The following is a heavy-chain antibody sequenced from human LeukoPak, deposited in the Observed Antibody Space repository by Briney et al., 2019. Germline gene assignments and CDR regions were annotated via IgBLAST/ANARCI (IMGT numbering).Heavy chain of an antibody. D-gene: IGHD2-2*01. Sequence: GGSLRLSCATSGFPFNDYGFHWVRQAPGKGLEWVAVIWYDGSNKDYGDSVKGRFAISRDDSKSMVYLQMNSLRAEDTAMYYCATTCRGRGSTSCFSDFDYWGPGTLATVSS. CDR1: GFPFNDYG. J-gene: IGHJ4*02. V-gene: IGHV3-33*01. CDR2: IWYDGSNK. CDR3: ATTCRGRGSTSCFSDFDY.